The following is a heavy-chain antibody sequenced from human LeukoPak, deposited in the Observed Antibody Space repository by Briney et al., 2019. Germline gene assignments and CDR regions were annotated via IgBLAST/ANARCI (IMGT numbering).Heavy chain of an antibody. Sequence: PGGSLRLSCAASGFTFSSYAMSWVRQAPGKGLEWVSAISGSGGSTYYADSVKGRFTISRDNSKNTLYLQMNSLRAEDTAVYYCAKGYDSSGYYPGLWWYFDLWGRGTLVTVSS. D-gene: IGHD3-22*01. CDR1: GFTFSSYA. J-gene: IGHJ2*01. CDR3: AKGYDSSGYYPGLWWYFDL. V-gene: IGHV3-23*01. CDR2: ISGSGGST.